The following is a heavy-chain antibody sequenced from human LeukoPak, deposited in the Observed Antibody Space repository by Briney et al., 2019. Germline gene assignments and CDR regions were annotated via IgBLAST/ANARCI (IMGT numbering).Heavy chain of an antibody. V-gene: IGHV3-11*01. D-gene: IGHD6-13*01. CDR2: ISSSGSTI. CDR1: GFTFSDYY. Sequence: GGSLRLSCAASGFTFSDYYMSWIRQAPGKGLEWVSYISSSGSTIYYADSVKGRFTISRDNAKNSLYLQMNSLRAEDTAVYYCASSRPIGAAAGTVDYWGQGTLVTVSS. CDR3: ASSRPIGAAAGTVDY. J-gene: IGHJ4*02.